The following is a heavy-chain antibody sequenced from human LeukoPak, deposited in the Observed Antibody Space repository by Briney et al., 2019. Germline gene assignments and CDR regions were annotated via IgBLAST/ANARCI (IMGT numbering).Heavy chain of an antibody. CDR3: AKSRGVTMVRGAVSYYFDH. D-gene: IGHD3-10*01. V-gene: IGHV3-23*01. J-gene: IGHJ4*02. Sequence: GGSLRLSCAASGFTFSSYVMSWVRLAPGRGLEWVSGISGGGYRTYNADSMKGRFTISRDNSKNTLFLQMSSLRAEDSAVYYCAKSRGVTMVRGAVSYYFDHWGQGTLVTVSS. CDR1: GFTFSSYV. CDR2: ISGGGYRT.